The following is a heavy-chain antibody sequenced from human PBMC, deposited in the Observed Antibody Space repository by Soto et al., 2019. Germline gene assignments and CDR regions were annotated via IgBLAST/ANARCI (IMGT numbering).Heavy chain of an antibody. J-gene: IGHJ6*02. CDR2: IYHSGTT. CDR3: PRAERVEVVPASGPSYFYFYGMDI. CDR1: GACVTRGHYY. Sequence: QVQLQESGPGLVKPSQALSLTCTVSGACVTRGHYYWTWIRQHPGRGLEWLGNIYHSGTTNYSPSLKSRLSMSIDTSTNQFSLKINSVTAADTAVYYCPRAERVEVVPASGPSYFYFYGMDIWGPGTTVTVSS. V-gene: IGHV4-31*03. D-gene: IGHD2-15*01.